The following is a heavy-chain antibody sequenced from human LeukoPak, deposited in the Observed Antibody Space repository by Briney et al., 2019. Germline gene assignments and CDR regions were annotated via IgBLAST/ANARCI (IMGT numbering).Heavy chain of an antibody. D-gene: IGHD3-3*01. J-gene: IGHJ4*02. V-gene: IGHV3-53*01. CDR1: GFTVSSSF. CDR3: ARELLYHYYEY. Sequence: GGSLRLSRAASGFTVSSSFMSWVRQAPGKGLEWVSVLYDDGATKYTDSVKGRFTISRDNSENTLFLQMNSLRTEDTAVYYCARELLYHYYEYWGQGTLVTVSS. CDR2: LYDDGAT.